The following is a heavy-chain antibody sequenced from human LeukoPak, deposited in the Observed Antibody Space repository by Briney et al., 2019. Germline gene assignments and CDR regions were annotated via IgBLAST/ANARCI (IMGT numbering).Heavy chain of an antibody. CDR2: ISSSSSYI. D-gene: IGHD3-10*01. J-gene: IGHJ4*02. Sequence: AGGSLRLSCAASGFTFSSYNMNWVRQAPGKGLEWVSSISSSSSYIYYADSVKGRFTISRDNAKNSLYLQMISLRVEDTAVYYCAKVAKYYYGSETYYFFEHWGQGTPVTASS. V-gene: IGHV3-21*01. CDR1: GFTFSSYN. CDR3: AKVAKYYYGSETYYFFEH.